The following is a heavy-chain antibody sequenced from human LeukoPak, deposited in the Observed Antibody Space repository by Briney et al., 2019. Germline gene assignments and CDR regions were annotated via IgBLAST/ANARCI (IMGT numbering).Heavy chain of an antibody. CDR2: ISSSGSTI. CDR1: GFTFSSYE. D-gene: IGHD2-15*01. J-gene: IGHJ4*02. CDR3: ARDGVGLHLDY. V-gene: IGHV3-48*03. Sequence: PGGSLRLSCAASGFTFSSYEMNWVRQAPGKGLEWVSYISSSGSTIYYADSVKGRFTISRDNSKNTLYLQMNSLRAEDTAVYYCARDGVGLHLDYWGQGTLVTVSS.